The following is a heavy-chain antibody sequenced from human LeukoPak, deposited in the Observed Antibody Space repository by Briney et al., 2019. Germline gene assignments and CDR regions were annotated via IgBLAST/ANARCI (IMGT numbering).Heavy chain of an antibody. CDR1: GDSISSYY. CDR2: IYYSGST. CDR3: ARSSGYSYGNFDY. V-gene: IGHV4-59*12. J-gene: IGHJ4*02. D-gene: IGHD5-18*01. Sequence: SETLSLTCTVSGDSISSYYWSWIRQPPGKGLEWIGYIYYSGSTNYNPSLKSRVTISVDTSKNQFSLKLSSVTAADTAVYYCARSSGYSYGNFDYWGQGTLVTVSS.